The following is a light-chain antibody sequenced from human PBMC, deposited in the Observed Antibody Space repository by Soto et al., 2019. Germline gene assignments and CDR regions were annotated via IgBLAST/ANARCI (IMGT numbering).Light chain of an antibody. CDR3: CSYAGTYTQWV. CDR1: NSDVGGYNY. Sequence: QSALTQPRSVSGSPGQSVTISCTGTNSDVGGYNYVSWYQQYPGKAPKLMISGVSERPSGVPDRFSGSKSGNTASLTISGLQAEDEADYYCCSYAGTYTQWVFGGGTKVTVL. CDR2: GVS. V-gene: IGLV2-11*01. J-gene: IGLJ3*02.